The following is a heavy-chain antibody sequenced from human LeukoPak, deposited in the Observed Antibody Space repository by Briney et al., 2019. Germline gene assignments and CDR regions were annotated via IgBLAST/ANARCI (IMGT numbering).Heavy chain of an antibody. D-gene: IGHD3-10*01. CDR2: INPNSGGT. CDR3: ARADYYGSGSYSQPFDY. Sequence: ASVKGSCKASGYTFTGDYMHWVRQAPGQGLEWMGWINPNSGGTNYAQKFQGRVTMTRDTSISTAYMELSRLRSDDTAVYYCARADYYGSGSYSQPFDYWGQGTLVTVSS. V-gene: IGHV1-2*02. CDR1: GYTFTGDY. J-gene: IGHJ4*02.